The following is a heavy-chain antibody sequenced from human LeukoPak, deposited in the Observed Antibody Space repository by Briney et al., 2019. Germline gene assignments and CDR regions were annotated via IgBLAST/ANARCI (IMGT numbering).Heavy chain of an antibody. CDR1: GYTFTGYY. CDR2: INPSGAST. J-gene: IGHJ4*02. Sequence: ASVKVSCKASGYTFTGYYMHWVREAPGQELEWMGMINPSGASTGYAQKFQGRVTMTWDTSTTTVYMELSSLRSEDTAVYYCARFSSNWYSSFDYWGQGTLVTVSS. V-gene: IGHV1-46*01. CDR3: ARFSSNWYSSFDY. D-gene: IGHD6-13*01.